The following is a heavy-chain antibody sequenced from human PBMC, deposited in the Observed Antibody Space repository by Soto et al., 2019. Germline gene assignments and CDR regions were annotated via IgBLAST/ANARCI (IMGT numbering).Heavy chain of an antibody. V-gene: IGHV1-2*02. CDR1: GYTFNGYY. J-gene: IGHJ4*01. CDR3: AREGIGLALDN. D-gene: IGHD3-16*01. Sequence: ASVKVSCKASGYTFNGYYIHWVRQAPGQGLEWMGWINPNSADTSYAQKFQGRVAMTRDTPITTAYMELSGLRFDDTAVYYCAREGIGLALDNWGQ. CDR2: INPNSADT.